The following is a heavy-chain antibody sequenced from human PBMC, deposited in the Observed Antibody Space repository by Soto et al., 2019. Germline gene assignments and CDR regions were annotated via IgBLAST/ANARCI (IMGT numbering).Heavy chain of an antibody. Sequence: QVQLQESGPGLVKPSQTLSLTCTVSGGSISSGGYYWSWIRQHPGKGLEWIVYIYYSGSTYYNPSLKSRVTISVYTSKNQFSLKLSSVTAADTAVYYCARAMVRGDIIPPFDYWGQGTLVTVSS. CDR1: GGSISSGGYY. D-gene: IGHD3-10*01. V-gene: IGHV4-31*03. CDR2: IYYSGST. J-gene: IGHJ4*02. CDR3: ARAMVRGDIIPPFDY.